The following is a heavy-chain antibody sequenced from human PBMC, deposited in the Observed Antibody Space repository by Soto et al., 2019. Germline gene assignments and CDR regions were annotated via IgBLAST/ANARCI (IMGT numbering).Heavy chain of an antibody. V-gene: IGHV1-69*04. D-gene: IGHD3-22*01. CDR3: AREGDMKFHSDSSDEPGY. CDR2: IIPSIGII. J-gene: IGHJ4*02. CDR1: GGTFSSFV. Sequence: ASVKVSCKASGGTFSSFVISWVRQAPGQGLEWMGRIIPSIGIINYAQKFQGRVTITADTSTSTAYMELSSLRSDDTAVYYCAREGDMKFHSDSSDEPGYWGQGTLVNVS.